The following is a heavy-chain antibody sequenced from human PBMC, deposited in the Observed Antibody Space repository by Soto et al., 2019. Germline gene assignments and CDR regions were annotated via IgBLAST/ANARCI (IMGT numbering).Heavy chain of an antibody. J-gene: IGHJ3*02. D-gene: IGHD2-2*01. CDR3: ANAPSTLVNPGDAFDI. CDR2: ISGSGGST. CDR1: GFTFSSYA. Sequence: EVQLLESGGGLVQPGGSLRLSCAASGFTFSSYAMSWVRQAPGKGLEWVSAISGSGGSTYYADSVKGRFTISRDNSKNTLYLQMNSLRDEDTAVYYCANAPSTLVNPGDAFDIWGQGTMVTVSS. V-gene: IGHV3-23*01.